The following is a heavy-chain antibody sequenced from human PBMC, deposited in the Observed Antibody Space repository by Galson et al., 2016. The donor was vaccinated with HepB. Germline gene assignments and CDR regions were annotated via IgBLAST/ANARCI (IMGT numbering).Heavy chain of an antibody. J-gene: IGHJ2*01. Sequence: ETLSLTCSVSGASISNYYWGWIRQPPGKGLEWIGYIYYSGSTNYSPSLKSRVTISKDTSKNHFSLRLSSVTAADTAVYYCARHLPAGGWYEGYFDLWGRGTLVTVSS. V-gene: IGHV4-59*08. CDR3: ARHLPAGGWYEGYFDL. CDR2: IYYSGST. D-gene: IGHD6-19*01. CDR1: GASISNYY.